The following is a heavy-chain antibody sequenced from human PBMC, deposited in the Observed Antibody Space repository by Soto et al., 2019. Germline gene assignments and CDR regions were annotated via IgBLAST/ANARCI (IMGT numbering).Heavy chain of an antibody. J-gene: IGHJ4*02. V-gene: IGHV3-66*01. CDR2: IHSGDSA. Sequence: PGGSLRLSCAASGFTVSRNYMSWVRQAPGKGLEWVSIIHSGDSAYYAGSVKGRFTISRDNSKNTLFLQMNSLRVEDTAVYYCASRHTSSWSALDYWGQGT. D-gene: IGHD6-13*01. CDR3: ASRHTSSWSALDY. CDR1: GFTVSRNY.